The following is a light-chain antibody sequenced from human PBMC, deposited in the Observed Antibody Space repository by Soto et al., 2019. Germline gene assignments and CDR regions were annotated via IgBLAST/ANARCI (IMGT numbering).Light chain of an antibody. J-gene: IGKJ5*01. V-gene: IGKV1-12*01. Sequence: DIQMTQSPSSLSASVGDTVTIACRASQSVTSWLAWYQQKPGKATKLLIYAAFTLESGVPSRFSDSGSGTDSSLTITNPQPADFGKNYFHQSNTCPNTFDHRKRL. CDR1: QSVTSW. CDR2: AAF. CDR3: HQSNTCPNT.